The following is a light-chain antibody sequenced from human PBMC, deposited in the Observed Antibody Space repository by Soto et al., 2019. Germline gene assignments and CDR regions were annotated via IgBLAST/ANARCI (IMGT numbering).Light chain of an antibody. CDR2: DAS. J-gene: IGKJ4*01. CDR3: QQYDNLPLT. V-gene: IGKV1-33*01. Sequence: LFTHSPSSLSASVGHRVAITCLASQSIDSSLAWYQQKPEKAPKLLIYDASNLETGVPSRFSGSGSGTDFPFTISRLQPEDIATYYCQQYDNLPLTFGGGTKVDIK. CDR1: QSIDSS.